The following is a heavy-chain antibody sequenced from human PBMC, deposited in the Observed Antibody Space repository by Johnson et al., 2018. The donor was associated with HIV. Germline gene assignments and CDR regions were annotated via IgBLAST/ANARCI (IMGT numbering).Heavy chain of an antibody. Sequence: QVQLVESGGGVVQPGRSLRLSSTDSEFTFSSYAMHWVRQAPGKGLAWVAVISYDGSNKYYADSVKGRFTISRDNSKNTLYLQMNSLRAEDTAVYYCASTSSGWFYAFDIWGQGTMVTVSS. CDR1: EFTFSSYA. D-gene: IGHD6-19*01. CDR2: ISYDGSNK. CDR3: ASTSSGWFYAFDI. V-gene: IGHV3-30-3*01. J-gene: IGHJ3*02.